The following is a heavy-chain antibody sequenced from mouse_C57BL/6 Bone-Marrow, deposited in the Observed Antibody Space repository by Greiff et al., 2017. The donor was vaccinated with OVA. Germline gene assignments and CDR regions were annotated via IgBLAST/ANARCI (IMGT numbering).Heavy chain of an antibody. J-gene: IGHJ3*01. CDR2: IYPGSGNT. Sequence: QVQLQQSGAELVRPGASVKLSCKASGYTFTDYYINWVKQRPGQGLEWIARIYPGSGNTYYNEKFKGKATLTSEKSSSTAYMPLSSLTSEDSAVYFFSRYYSNYRAYWGQGTLVTVSA. CDR3: SRYYSNYRAY. CDR1: GYTFTDYY. V-gene: IGHV1-76*01. D-gene: IGHD2-5*01.